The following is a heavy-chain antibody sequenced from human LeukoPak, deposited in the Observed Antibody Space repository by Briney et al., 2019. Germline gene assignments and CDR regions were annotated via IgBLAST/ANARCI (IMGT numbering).Heavy chain of an antibody. J-gene: IGHJ4*02. Sequence: GWSLRFSCALCGLTFSSYGMHWVRQAPGKGLEWVAFIRYEGSNKYYADSVKGRFTISRDNSKNTLYLQMNSLRAEDTAVYYCAKDSSSWSTFDYWGQGTLVTVSS. V-gene: IGHV3-30*02. CDR3: AKDSSSWSTFDY. CDR1: GLTFSSYG. CDR2: IRYEGSNK. D-gene: IGHD6-13*01.